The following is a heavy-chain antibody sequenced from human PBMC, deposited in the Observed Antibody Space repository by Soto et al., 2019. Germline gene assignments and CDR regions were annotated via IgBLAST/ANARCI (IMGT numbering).Heavy chain of an antibody. Sequence: EVQLVESGGGLIQPGGSLRLSCAASGFTVSSNYMSWVRQAPGKGLEWVSVIYSGGSTYYADSVKGRFTISRDNSKNTLYLQMNSLRAEDTAVYYCARDTYYYDSSGYYSGYWGQGTLVTVSS. CDR1: GFTVSSNY. D-gene: IGHD3-22*01. CDR3: ARDTYYYDSSGYYSGY. J-gene: IGHJ4*02. V-gene: IGHV3-53*01. CDR2: IYSGGST.